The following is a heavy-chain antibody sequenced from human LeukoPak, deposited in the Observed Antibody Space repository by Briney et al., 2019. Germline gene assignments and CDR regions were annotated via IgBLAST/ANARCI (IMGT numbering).Heavy chain of an antibody. CDR1: GFTFSDYA. CDR2: ISGSAHKI. CDR3: ASGLELDY. V-gene: IGHV3-23*01. J-gene: IGHJ4*02. D-gene: IGHD6-25*01. Sequence: RGSLRLSCVVSGFTFSDYAMSWVRQAPEKGLDWVSVISGSAHKIRYADSVKGRFTISRDNAKNSLYLQMNSLRAEDTAVYYCASGLELDYWGQGTLVTVSS.